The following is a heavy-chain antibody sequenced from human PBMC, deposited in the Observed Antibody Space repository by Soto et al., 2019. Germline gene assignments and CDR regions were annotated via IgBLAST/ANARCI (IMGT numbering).Heavy chain of an antibody. V-gene: IGHV3-7*03. Sequence: GGSLRLSCAVSGFTFTSYSMSWVRQAPGEGLEWVANIRQDGHEKYYVDSVRGRFTISRDNAQNSLYLQMDSLRAEDTAMYYCARHGKLSSMTNYFDSWGQGALVTVSS. D-gene: IGHD1-1*01. CDR3: ARHGKLSSMTNYFDS. J-gene: IGHJ4*02. CDR1: GFTFTSYS. CDR2: IRQDGHEK.